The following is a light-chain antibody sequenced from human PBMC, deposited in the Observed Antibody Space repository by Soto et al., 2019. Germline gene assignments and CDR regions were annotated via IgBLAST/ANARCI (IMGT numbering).Light chain of an antibody. CDR3: CSYAGYHTHYV. Sequence: QSVLTQPRSVSGSPGQSVTISCTGTSSDVGGYDYVSWYQQHPGKAPKLMISDVTKRPSGVPDRFSGSKSGNTASLTISGLQAEDEADYYCCSYAGYHTHYVFGTGTKVTVL. V-gene: IGLV2-11*01. J-gene: IGLJ1*01. CDR2: DVT. CDR1: SSDVGGYDY.